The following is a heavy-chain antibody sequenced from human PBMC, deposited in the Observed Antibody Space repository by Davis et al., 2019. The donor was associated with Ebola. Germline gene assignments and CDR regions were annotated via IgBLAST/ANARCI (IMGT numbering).Heavy chain of an antibody. CDR1: GYTVTSYD. CDR2: MNPNSGNT. CDR3: ARGRREYGMDV. Sequence: ASVMVSCKASGYTVTSYDINWVRQATGQGLEWMGWMNPNSGNTGYAQKFQGRVTMTRNTSISTAYMELSSLRSEDTAVYYCARGRREYGMDVWGQGTTVTVSS. J-gene: IGHJ6*02. V-gene: IGHV1-8*01.